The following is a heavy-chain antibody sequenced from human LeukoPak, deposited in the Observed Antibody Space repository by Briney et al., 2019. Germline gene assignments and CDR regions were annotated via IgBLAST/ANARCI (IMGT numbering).Heavy chain of an antibody. CDR1: GVSISPYY. D-gene: IGHD3-3*01. V-gene: IGHV4-4*09. J-gene: IGHJ3*01. Sequence: SETLSLTCAVSGVSISPYYWAWIRQPPGKGLEWIGYIHTSGSNNQYPSLKSRVTISVDKSKNHFSLRLTSVTAADTAVNYCARLSAAVHLGAFDLWGQGTMVTVSS. CDR2: IHTSGSN. CDR3: ARLSAAVHLGAFDL.